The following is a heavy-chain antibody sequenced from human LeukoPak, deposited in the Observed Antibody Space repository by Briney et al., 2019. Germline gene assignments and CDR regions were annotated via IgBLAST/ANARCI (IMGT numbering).Heavy chain of an antibody. CDR2: INPSGGST. CDR3: ARGVVPPTMYNWFDP. V-gene: IGHV1-46*01. D-gene: IGHD2-2*01. CDR1: GYTFTSYG. Sequence: ASVKVSCKASGYTFTSYGISWVRQAPGQGLEWMGIINPSGGSTSYAQKFQGRVTMTRDTSTSTVYMELSSLRSEDTAVYYCARGVVPPTMYNWFDPWGQGTLVTVSS. J-gene: IGHJ5*02.